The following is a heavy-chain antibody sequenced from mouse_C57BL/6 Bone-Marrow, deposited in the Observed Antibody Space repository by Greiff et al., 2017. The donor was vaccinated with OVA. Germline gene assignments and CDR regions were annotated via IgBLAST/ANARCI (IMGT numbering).Heavy chain of an antibody. V-gene: IGHV1-52*01. Sequence: QVQLQQPGAELVRPGSSVKLSCKASGYTFTSYWMHWVKQRPIQGLEWIGNIDPSDSETHYNQKFKDKATLTVDKSSSTAYMQLNSLTSEDSAVYYCARWTAIYYDYDWFAYWGQGTLVTVSA. CDR3: ARWTAIYYDYDWFAY. CDR2: IDPSDSET. J-gene: IGHJ3*01. D-gene: IGHD2-4*01. CDR1: GYTFTSYW.